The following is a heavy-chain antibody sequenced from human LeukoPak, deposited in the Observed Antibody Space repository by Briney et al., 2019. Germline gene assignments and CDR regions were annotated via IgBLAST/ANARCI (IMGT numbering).Heavy chain of an antibody. V-gene: IGHV3-21*01. CDR2: ISSSSTYI. J-gene: IGHJ4*02. D-gene: IGHD3-16*01. Sequence: GGSLRLSCAASGFTFSTYNMNWVRQAPGKGLEWVSSISSSSTYISYADLVKGRFTISRDNAKNSLYLQMNSLRAEDTAVYYCVRRGNRWGDYWGQGTLDTVSS. CDR1: GFTFSTYN. CDR3: VRRGNRWGDY.